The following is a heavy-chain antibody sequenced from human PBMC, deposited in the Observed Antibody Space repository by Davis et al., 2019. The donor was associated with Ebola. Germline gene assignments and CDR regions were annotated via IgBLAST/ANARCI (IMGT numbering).Heavy chain of an antibody. CDR3: ARLWFGELESGAFDI. J-gene: IGHJ3*02. V-gene: IGHV5-51*01. D-gene: IGHD3-10*01. CDR2: IYPGDSGT. CDR1: GYSFTSYW. Sequence: PGGSLRLSCKGSGYSFTSYWIGWVRQMPGKGLEWMGIIYPGDSGTRYSPSFQGQVTISADKSISTAYLQWSSLKASDTAMYYCARLWFGELESGAFDIWGQGTMVTVSS.